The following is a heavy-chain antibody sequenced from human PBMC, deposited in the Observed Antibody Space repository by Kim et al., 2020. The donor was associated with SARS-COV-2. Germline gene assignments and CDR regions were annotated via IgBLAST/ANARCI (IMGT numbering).Heavy chain of an antibody. V-gene: IGHV4-59*01. CDR1: GGSISNYY. CDR2: IYYSGST. Sequence: SETLSLTCTVSGGSISNYYWSWIRQPPGEGLEWIGYIYYSGSTTYNPSLKSRVTISVDMSKNQLSLKLSSVTAADTAVYYCARGSEKRALTAFDIWGQGTMVTVSS. J-gene: IGHJ3*02. D-gene: IGHD3-3*01. CDR3: ARGSEKRALTAFDI.